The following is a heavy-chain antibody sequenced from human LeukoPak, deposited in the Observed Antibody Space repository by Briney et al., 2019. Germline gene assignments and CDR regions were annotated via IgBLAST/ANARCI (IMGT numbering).Heavy chain of an antibody. D-gene: IGHD3-10*01. CDR2: INPNSGGT. CDR3: AGFGRFSRDAFDI. J-gene: IGHJ3*02. Sequence: SENLSLTSSVSAFTDYFIVWVRHSPRQRLGRMGWINPNSGGTKYAQKFQGRVTMGRDTSISTAYMELSRLRSEDTAVYYCAGFGRFSRDAFDIWGQGTMVTVSS. V-gene: IGHV1-2*02. CDR1: VSAFTDYF.